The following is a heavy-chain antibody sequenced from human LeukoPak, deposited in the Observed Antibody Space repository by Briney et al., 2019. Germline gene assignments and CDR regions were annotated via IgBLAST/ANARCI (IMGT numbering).Heavy chain of an antibody. J-gene: IGHJ6*03. CDR1: GFTFSNYA. CDR3: ARNVTTFYYMDV. CDR2: ISSHGDST. Sequence: PGGSLRLSCAASGFTFSNYAMTWVRQAPGKGLEWVSAISSHGDSTSYADSVKGRFTISRDNSKNTLYLQLNSLRADDTAVYFCARNVTTFYYMDVWGKGTTLTVSS. V-gene: IGHV3-23*01. D-gene: IGHD1-14*01.